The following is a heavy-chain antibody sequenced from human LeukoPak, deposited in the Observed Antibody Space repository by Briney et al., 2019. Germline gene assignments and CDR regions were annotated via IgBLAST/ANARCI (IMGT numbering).Heavy chain of an antibody. D-gene: IGHD3-22*01. CDR2: INHGGST. Sequence: SETLSLTCAVYGGSFSAYCWSWIRQPPGKGLEWIGEINHGGSTNCNPSLKSRVTISVDTSKNQFSLKLSSVTAADTAVYYCARDRLYYYDSSGQYAFDIWGQGTMVTVSS. V-gene: IGHV4-34*01. J-gene: IGHJ3*02. CDR1: GGSFSAYC. CDR3: ARDRLYYYDSSGQYAFDI.